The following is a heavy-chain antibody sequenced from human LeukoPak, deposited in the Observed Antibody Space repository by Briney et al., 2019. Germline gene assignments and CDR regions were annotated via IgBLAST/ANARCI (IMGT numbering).Heavy chain of an antibody. CDR3: AKRAPGNSGPKWFDL. Sequence: PGGSLRLSCAPSGFTLSRFRMHWLRQAPGKGLEWVAFIQNTGGSTYYADSVKGRFTISRDNSKNTLYLQMNDLRTEDMAIYHCAKRAPGNSGPKWFDLWGQGTQVSVSS. D-gene: IGHD2/OR15-2a*01. CDR2: IQNTGGST. V-gene: IGHV3-30*02. CDR1: GFTLSRFR. J-gene: IGHJ5*02.